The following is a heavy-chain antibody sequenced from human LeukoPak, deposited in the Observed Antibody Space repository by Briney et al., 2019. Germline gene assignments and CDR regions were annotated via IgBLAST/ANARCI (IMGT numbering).Heavy chain of an antibody. CDR1: GFTFDDYA. CDR2: INWNGRIT. V-gene: IGHV3-20*04. D-gene: IGHD5-18*01. J-gene: IGHJ6*03. Sequence: GGSLRLSCAASGFTFDDYAKNWVRQVPGRGLEWVSGINWNGRITEYADSVKDRFTISRQNTKNSLYLYMNNLRGEDTALYFCARGSVQLWLRDTYYYMDVWGKGTTVTVSS. CDR3: ARGSVQLWLRDTYYYMDV.